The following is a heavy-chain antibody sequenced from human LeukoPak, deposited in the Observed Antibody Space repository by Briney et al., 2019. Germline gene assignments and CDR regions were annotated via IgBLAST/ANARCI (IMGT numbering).Heavy chain of an antibody. Sequence: GGSLRLSCAASGFTFSSYAMSWVRQAPGKGLEWVSAINSAGSTYYGDSVRGRFTISRDNSENVLYLQMNSLRAEDTALYYCAKDQNTVATAPFDYWGQGTQVTVSS. D-gene: IGHD4-17*01. CDR2: INSAGST. V-gene: IGHV3-23*01. J-gene: IGHJ4*02. CDR3: AKDQNTVATAPFDY. CDR1: GFTFSSYA.